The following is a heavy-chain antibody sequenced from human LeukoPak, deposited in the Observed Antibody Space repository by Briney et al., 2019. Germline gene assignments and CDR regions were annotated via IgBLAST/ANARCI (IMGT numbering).Heavy chain of an antibody. J-gene: IGHJ4*02. CDR1: GFTVITND. CDR3: SRGVEALAANTLSG. CDR2: LYRDGNT. Sequence: PGGSLRLSCAASGFTVITNDMTWVRQAPGKGREWVSVLYRDGNTKYADSVQGRFTISRDNYKNTLYHEMKSLSPDDTADLYFSRGVEALAANTLSGWGQGTLVTVS. V-gene: IGHV3-53*05. D-gene: IGHD6-19*01.